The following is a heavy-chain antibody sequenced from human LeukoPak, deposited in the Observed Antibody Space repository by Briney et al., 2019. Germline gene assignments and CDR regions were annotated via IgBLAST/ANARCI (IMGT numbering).Heavy chain of an antibody. CDR3: ARRTTYSSGDY. CDR2: INPDSGVT. V-gene: IGHV1-2*02. CDR1: GYTFTGYY. Sequence: ASVKVSCKASGYTFTGYYIHWVRQAPGQGLEWMGWINPDSGVTDYAQKFQGRVTLTRDTSISTAYMELSRLRSDDTAVYYCARRTTYSSGDYWGQGTLVTVSS. D-gene: IGHD6-19*01. J-gene: IGHJ4*02.